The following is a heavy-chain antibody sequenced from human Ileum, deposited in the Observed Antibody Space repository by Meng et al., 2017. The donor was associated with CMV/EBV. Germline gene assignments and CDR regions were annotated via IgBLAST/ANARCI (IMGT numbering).Heavy chain of an antibody. CDR2: INVYSGNP. Sequence: KTSGYPFFAYGIDWVRQAPGPRLEWMGWINVYSGNPTYAQDFTGRFVFSLDTSVSTAYLQINSLRAEDTAVYYCTRGAGEHTAKFDYWGQGTLVTVSS. D-gene: IGHD5-18*01. J-gene: IGHJ4*02. V-gene: IGHV7-4-1*02. CDR1: GYPFFAYG. CDR3: TRGAGEHTAKFDY.